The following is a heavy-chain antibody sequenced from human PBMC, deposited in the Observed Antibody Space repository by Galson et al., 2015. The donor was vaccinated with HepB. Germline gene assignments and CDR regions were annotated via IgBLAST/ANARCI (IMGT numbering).Heavy chain of an antibody. Sequence: SLRLSCAASGFTFSSYSMNWVRQAPGKGLEWVSSISSSSSYIYYADSVKGRFTISRDNAKNSLYLQMNSLRAEDTAVYYCARDLWFGTPYNWFDPWGQGTLVTVSS. D-gene: IGHD3-10*01. V-gene: IGHV3-21*01. CDR2: ISSSSSYI. CDR3: ARDLWFGTPYNWFDP. CDR1: GFTFSSYS. J-gene: IGHJ5*02.